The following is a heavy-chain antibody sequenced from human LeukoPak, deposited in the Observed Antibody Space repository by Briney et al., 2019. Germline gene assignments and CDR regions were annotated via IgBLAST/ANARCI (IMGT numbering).Heavy chain of an antibody. V-gene: IGHV3-53*01. CDR2: IYSGGSA. CDR3: ARGDTIFGPFDY. CDR1: GFTVSSNY. J-gene: IGHJ4*02. D-gene: IGHD3-3*01. Sequence: GGSLRLSCAASGFTVSSNYMSWVRQAPGKGLEWVSVIYSGGSAYYADSVKGRFTVSRDNSKNTLYLQMNSLRAEDTAVYYCARGDTIFGPFDYWGQGTLVTVSS.